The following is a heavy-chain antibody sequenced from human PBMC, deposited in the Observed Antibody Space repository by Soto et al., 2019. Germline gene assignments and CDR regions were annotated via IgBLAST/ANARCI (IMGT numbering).Heavy chain of an antibody. CDR1: VDSIRNYF. V-gene: IGHV4-4*07. Sequence: PSETLSLTCTVSVDSIRNYFYTWIRQSAGKGLEWIGRVYTSGSTNYNPSLKSRVTMSVDTSKKQFSLKLTSATAADTAIYYCAAPEYSYYYYAMDVWGPGATVTVSS. CDR2: VYTSGST. J-gene: IGHJ6*02. CDR3: AAPEYSYYYYAMDV.